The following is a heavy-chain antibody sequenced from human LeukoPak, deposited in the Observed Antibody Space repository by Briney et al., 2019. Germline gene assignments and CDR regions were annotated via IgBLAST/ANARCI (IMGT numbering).Heavy chain of an antibody. D-gene: IGHD4-17*01. V-gene: IGHV3-21*01. CDR3: ARDGAYGDYLPDY. J-gene: IGHJ4*02. CDR2: ISSSSSYI. CDR1: GFTFSSYS. Sequence: GGSLRLSCAASGFTFSSYSINWVRQAPGKGLEWVSSISSSSSYIYYADSVKGRFTISRDNAKNSLYLQMNSLRAEDTAVYYCARDGAYGDYLPDYWGQGTLVTVSS.